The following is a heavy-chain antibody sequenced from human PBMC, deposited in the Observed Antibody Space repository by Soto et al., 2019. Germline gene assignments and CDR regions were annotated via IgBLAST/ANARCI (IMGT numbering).Heavy chain of an antibody. Sequence: PGGSLRLSCTDSGFTFSSYWMSWVRQAPGKGLEWVANIKEDGNEKFYVDSVKGRFTISRDNAKNSLYLQMNSLRVEDTAVYYCARDLYGSQYDYWGQGTLVTVSS. D-gene: IGHD6-13*01. CDR2: IKEDGNEK. V-gene: IGHV3-7*04. J-gene: IGHJ4*02. CDR1: GFTFSSYW. CDR3: ARDLYGSQYDY.